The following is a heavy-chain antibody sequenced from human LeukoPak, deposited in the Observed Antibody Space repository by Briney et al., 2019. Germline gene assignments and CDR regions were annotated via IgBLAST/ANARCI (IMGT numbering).Heavy chain of an antibody. CDR3: ASFPYPFDY. J-gene: IGHJ4*02. CDR1: GFTFSSYA. D-gene: IGHD2/OR15-2a*01. CDR2: ISYDGSNK. Sequence: GGSLRLSCAASGFTFSSYAMHWVRQAPGKGLEWVAVISYDGSNKYYADSVKGRFTISRDNSKNTLYLQMNSLRAEDTAVYCCASFPYPFDYWGQGTLVTVSS. V-gene: IGHV3-30-3*01.